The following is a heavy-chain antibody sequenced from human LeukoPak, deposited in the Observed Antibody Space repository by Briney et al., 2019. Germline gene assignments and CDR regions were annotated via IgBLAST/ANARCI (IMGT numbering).Heavy chain of an antibody. V-gene: IGHV3-53*01. CDR3: ARLTRLRNSYGIFIDY. D-gene: IGHD5-18*01. CDR1: GFTVSSNY. CDR2: IYSGGST. J-gene: IGHJ4*02. Sequence: PGGSLRLSCAASGFTVSSNYMSWVRQAPGKGLEWVSVIYSGGSTYYADSVKGRFTFSRDNSKNTLYLQMNSLRAEDTAVYYCARLTRLRNSYGIFIDYWGQGTLVTVSS.